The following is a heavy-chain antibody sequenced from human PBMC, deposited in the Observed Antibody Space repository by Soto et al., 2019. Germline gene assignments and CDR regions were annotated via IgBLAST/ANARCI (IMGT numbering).Heavy chain of an antibody. Sequence: EVQLVESGGGLVQPGGSLRLSCETSGFTFSNYWMHWVRQAPGKGLMWVSRINPDGGTTTYADCVKGRFITSRDNAKNTAYMQMGSLRAEDTAVYYCARVGVSTWGKYDSWGQGTQVTVSS. V-gene: IGHV3-74*01. CDR1: GFTFSNYW. J-gene: IGHJ4*02. CDR3: ARVGVSTWGKYDS. CDR2: INPDGGTT. D-gene: IGHD3-16*01.